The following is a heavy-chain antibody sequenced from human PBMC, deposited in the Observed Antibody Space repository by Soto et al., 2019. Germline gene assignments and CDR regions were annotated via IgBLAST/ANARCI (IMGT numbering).Heavy chain of an antibody. Sequence: QVQLVESGGGVVQPGRSLRISCAASGFTFSSYGMHWVRQAPGKGLEWVAAIWYDGSNKYYADSVKGRFTISRDNSKNTLYLQMNSLIAEDTAVYYCARDWYPLSSGPYDYWGQGTLVTVSS. D-gene: IGHD3-22*01. J-gene: IGHJ4*02. CDR1: GFTFSSYG. CDR2: IWYDGSNK. V-gene: IGHV3-33*01. CDR3: ARDWYPLSSGPYDY.